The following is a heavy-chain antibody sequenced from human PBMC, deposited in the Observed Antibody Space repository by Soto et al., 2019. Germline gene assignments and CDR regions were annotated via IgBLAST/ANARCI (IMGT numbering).Heavy chain of an antibody. CDR1: GFSLSTSGVG. D-gene: IGHD3-10*01. CDR2: IYWDDDK. V-gene: IGHV2-5*02. Sequence: QITLKESGPTLVKPTQTLTLTCTFSGFSLSTSGVGVGWIRQPPGKALEWLALIYWDDDKRYSPSLKSRLTITKDTSKNQVVLTMTNMAPVDTATYYCARRIRVRGSPSQYYFDYWGQGTLVTVSS. CDR3: ARRIRVRGSPSQYYFDY. J-gene: IGHJ4*02.